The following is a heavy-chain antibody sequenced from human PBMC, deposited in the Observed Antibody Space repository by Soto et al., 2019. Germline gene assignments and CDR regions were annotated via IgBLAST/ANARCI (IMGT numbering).Heavy chain of an antibody. CDR1: GFTFTSYA. CDR3: AKAGSVDTAMGGLYLDYFDY. CDR2: ISGSGRRT. J-gene: IGHJ4*02. V-gene: IGHV3-23*01. D-gene: IGHD5-18*01. Sequence: EVQLLESGGGLVQPGGSMRLSCAASGFTFTSYAMSWVRQAPGKGLEWVSGISGSGRRTYHADSVKGRFTISRDNSKNTLYLQMNSLRAEDTAVYYCAKAGSVDTAMGGLYLDYFDYWGQGTLVTVSS.